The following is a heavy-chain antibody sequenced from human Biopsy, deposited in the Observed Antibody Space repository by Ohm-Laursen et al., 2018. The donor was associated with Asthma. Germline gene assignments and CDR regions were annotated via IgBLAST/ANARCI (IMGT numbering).Heavy chain of an antibody. CDR1: GFAFSQGG. Sequence: SLRLSCAASGFAFSQGGMHWVRQAPGKGLEWVSGISWNSATIGYADSVEGRFTISRDNAKNSVFLHMDSLRPEDTAFYYCAKVRSDWVITESFDYWGQGVLVTVSS. CDR2: ISWNSATI. V-gene: IGHV3-9*01. CDR3: AKVRSDWVITESFDY. D-gene: IGHD3-22*01. J-gene: IGHJ4*02.